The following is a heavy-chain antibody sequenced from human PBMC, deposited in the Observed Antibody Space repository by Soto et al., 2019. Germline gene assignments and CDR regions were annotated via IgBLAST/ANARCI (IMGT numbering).Heavy chain of an antibody. Sequence: GWSLRLSCAASGFTFSNFWMHLVRQAPGKGLVWVSRASPDGSSTSYADSVKGRFTISRDNAKNTIYMEMNSLRAEDTAVYYCASHGSGDYFWFDPWGQGTLVTVAS. CDR2: ASPDGSST. CDR3: ASHGSGDYFWFDP. V-gene: IGHV3-74*01. CDR1: GFTFSNFW. D-gene: IGHD4-17*01. J-gene: IGHJ5*02.